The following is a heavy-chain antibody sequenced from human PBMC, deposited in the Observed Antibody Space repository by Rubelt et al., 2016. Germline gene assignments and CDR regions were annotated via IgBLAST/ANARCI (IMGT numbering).Heavy chain of an antibody. J-gene: IGHJ4*02. V-gene: IGHV3-64D*09. CDR1: GFTLSSHT. Sequence: EVQLVESGGGLVQPGGSVRLSCSASGFTLSSHTMHWVRQAPGKGLEYVSGISSNGGSTNYADPVKGRFTISRDNSKNTLYLKRSSPGPDGTAVYYCVRMFTSGWFFDYWGQGTLVSVSS. D-gene: IGHD6-19*01. CDR2: ISSNGGST. CDR3: VRMFTSGWFFDY.